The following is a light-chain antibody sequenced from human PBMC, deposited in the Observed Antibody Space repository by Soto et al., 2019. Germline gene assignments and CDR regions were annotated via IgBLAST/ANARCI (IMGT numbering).Light chain of an antibody. CDR3: MQTLHTPRT. CDR2: LGS. J-gene: IGKJ2*02. CDR1: QSLLNSYGFNY. V-gene: IGKV2-28*01. Sequence: DIVMTQSPLSLPVTPGEPASISCRSSQSLLNSYGFNYLDWYLQKPGQSPQLLIYLGSNRASGVPDWFSGSGSGTDSTLKIGRVEAEDVGVYYCMQTLHTPRTFGQRTNLDIK.